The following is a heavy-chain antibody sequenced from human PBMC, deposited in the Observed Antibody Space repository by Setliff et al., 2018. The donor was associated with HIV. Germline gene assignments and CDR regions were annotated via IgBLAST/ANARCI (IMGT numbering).Heavy chain of an antibody. Sequence: GPSVKVPCKTSGYTFINYDINWVRQATGQGLEWMGWMNPNSSNSGYAQNFQGRVTMTPDTSISTAYMELSSLTSEDTAVYYCTRGRHSQTAGAIKFAFWGQGSLVTVSS. V-gene: IGHV1-8*02. D-gene: IGHD3-10*01. CDR3: TRGRHSQTAGAIKFAF. CDR2: MNPNSSNS. J-gene: IGHJ5*01. CDR1: GYTFINYD.